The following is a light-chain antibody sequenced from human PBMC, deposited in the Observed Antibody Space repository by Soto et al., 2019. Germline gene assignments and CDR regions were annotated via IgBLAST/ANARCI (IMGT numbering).Light chain of an antibody. CDR3: QQYSSYPYT. V-gene: IGKV1-5*03. CDR2: KES. Sequence: DIQMTQSPSTLSASVGDRVTITCRASQSISSWLAWYQQKPGTAPKLLIYKESSLQSGVPSRFSGSGSGTEFTLTNSSLQPDDFATDYCQQYSSYPYTFGQGTKLEIK. CDR1: QSISSW. J-gene: IGKJ2*01.